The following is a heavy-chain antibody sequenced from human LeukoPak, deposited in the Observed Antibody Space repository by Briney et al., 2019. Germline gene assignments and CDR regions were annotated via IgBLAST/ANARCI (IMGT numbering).Heavy chain of an antibody. Sequence: GSSVKVSCKASGGTFSSYAISWVRQAPGQGLEWMGWISAYNGNTNYAQKLQGRVTMTTDTSTSTAYMELRSLRSDDTAVYYCASYQLLYPNWFDPWGQGTLVTVSS. CDR3: ASYQLLYPNWFDP. CDR1: GGTFSSYA. V-gene: IGHV1-18*01. D-gene: IGHD2-2*02. CDR2: ISAYNGNT. J-gene: IGHJ5*02.